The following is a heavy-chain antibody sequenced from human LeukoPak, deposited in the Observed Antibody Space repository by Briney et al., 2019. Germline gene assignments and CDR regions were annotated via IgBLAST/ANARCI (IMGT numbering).Heavy chain of an antibody. D-gene: IGHD2-2*02. CDR2: IYHSGST. Sequence: SETLSLTCAVSGYSISSGYYWGWIRQPPGRGLEWIGTIYHSGSTYYNSSLKSRATISVDTSKNQFSLKLSSVTAADTAVYYCARIICSSTRCYRRGTFDIWGQGTMVTVSS. J-gene: IGHJ3*02. CDR3: ARIICSSTRCYRRGTFDI. V-gene: IGHV4-38-2*01. CDR1: GYSISSGYY.